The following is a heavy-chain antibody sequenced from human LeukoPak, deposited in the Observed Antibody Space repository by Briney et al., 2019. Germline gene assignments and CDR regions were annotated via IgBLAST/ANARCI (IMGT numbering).Heavy chain of an antibody. CDR1: GFTFSSYW. V-gene: IGHV3-74*01. CDR3: ANAGEGQGFDI. J-gene: IGHJ3*02. D-gene: IGHD1-14*01. Sequence: TGGSLRLSCAASGFTFSSYWMHWVRQVPGKGLVWVSRLNTDGSSTSYADSVKGRFTISRDNARNTLYLQMNSLRAEDTAVYYCANAGEGQGFDIWGQGTMVTVSS. CDR2: LNTDGSST.